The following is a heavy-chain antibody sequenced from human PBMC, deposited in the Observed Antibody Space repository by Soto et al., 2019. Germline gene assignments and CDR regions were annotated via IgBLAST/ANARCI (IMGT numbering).Heavy chain of an antibody. D-gene: IGHD3-10*01. J-gene: IGHJ4*02. CDR2: IYYSGST. Sequence: SEILSLTCTVSGGSISSGGYYWSWIRQHPGKGLEWIGYIYYSGSTYYNPSLKSRVTISVDTSKNQFSLKLSSVTAADTAVYYCARVSIYGSGGNYLDYWGQGTLVTSPQ. CDR1: GGSISSGGYY. V-gene: IGHV4-31*03. CDR3: ARVSIYGSGGNYLDY.